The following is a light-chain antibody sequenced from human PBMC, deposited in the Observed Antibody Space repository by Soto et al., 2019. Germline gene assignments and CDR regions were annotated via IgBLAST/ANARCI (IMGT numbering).Light chain of an antibody. CDR2: ADN. CDR3: CSYIGIVV. V-gene: IGLV1-40*01. Sequence: QSVLTQTPSVSGAPGQKITMSCTGSSSNIGAGYDVHWYQQVPGAAPRLLIYADNNRPSGVPDRFSASKSGTSASLAITGLQGEDEANYYCCSYIGIVVFGGGTKVTVL. CDR1: SSNIGAGYD. J-gene: IGLJ2*01.